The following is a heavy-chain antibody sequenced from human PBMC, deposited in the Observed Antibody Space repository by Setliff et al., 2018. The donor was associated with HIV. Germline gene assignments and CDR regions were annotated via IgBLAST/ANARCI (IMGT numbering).Heavy chain of an antibody. Sequence: SETLSLTCTVSGGSISSKDHYWGWIWQSPGKGLGWIGNVYHSGGTDYNPSLRSRVTISVDTSTNQFSLNLASVTAADTAVYYCTRRFEKWLAFDYWGQGTLVTVSS. CDR3: TRRFEKWLAFDY. CDR1: GGSISSKDHY. V-gene: IGHV4-39*01. D-gene: IGHD6-19*01. CDR2: VYHSGGT. J-gene: IGHJ4*02.